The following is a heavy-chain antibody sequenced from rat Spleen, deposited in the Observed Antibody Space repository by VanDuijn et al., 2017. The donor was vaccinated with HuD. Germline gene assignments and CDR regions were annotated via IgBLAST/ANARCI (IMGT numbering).Heavy chain of an antibody. CDR2: INSAGST. CDR3: ARERGFSY. Sequence: EVQLQESGPGLVKPSQSLSLTCSVTGYSITSSYRWNWIRKFPGNKLEWMGYINSAGSTNYNPSLKSRISITKDTSKNQCFLQVNSVTTEDTATYYCARERGFSYWGQGTLVTVSS. CDR1: GYSITSSYR. J-gene: IGHJ3*01. V-gene: IGHV3-3*01.